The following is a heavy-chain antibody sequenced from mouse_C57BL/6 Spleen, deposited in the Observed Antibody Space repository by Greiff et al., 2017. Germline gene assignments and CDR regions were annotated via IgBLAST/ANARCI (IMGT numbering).Heavy chain of an antibody. CDR3: ARNLYYFDY. CDR1: GYSFTGYY. CDR2: INPSTGGT. Sequence: LVESGPELVKPGASVKISCKASGYSFTGYYMNWVKQSPEKSLEWIGEINPSTGGTTYNQKFKAKATLTVDKSSSTAYMQLKSLTSEDSAVYYCARNLYYFDYWGQGTTLTVSS. V-gene: IGHV1-42*01. J-gene: IGHJ2*01.